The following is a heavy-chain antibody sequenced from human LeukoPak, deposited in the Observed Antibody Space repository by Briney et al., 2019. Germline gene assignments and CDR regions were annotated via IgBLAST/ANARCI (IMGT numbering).Heavy chain of an antibody. Sequence: GGSLRLSCAASGFTFDDYAMHWVRQAPGKGLEWVSLISWDGGSTYYADSVKGRFTISRDNSKNSLYLQMNSLRAEDTALYYCAKDNLERAAAETYYFDYWGQGTLVTVSS. CDR1: GFTFDDYA. CDR2: ISWDGGST. CDR3: AKDNLERAAAETYYFDY. J-gene: IGHJ4*02. V-gene: IGHV3-43D*03. D-gene: IGHD6-13*01.